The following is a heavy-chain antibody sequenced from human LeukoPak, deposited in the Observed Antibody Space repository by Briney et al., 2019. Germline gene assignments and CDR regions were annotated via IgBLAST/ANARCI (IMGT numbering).Heavy chain of an antibody. Sequence: GGSLRLSCAASGLTVTSNYMSWVRQAPGKGLEWVSVIYSGGSTYYADSVKGRFTISRDNSKNTLYLQMNNLRAEDTAVYFCAKSGQFDNWGQGTLVTVSS. J-gene: IGHJ5*02. V-gene: IGHV3-53*01. CDR3: AKSGQFDN. CDR2: IYSGGST. CDR1: GLTVTSNY.